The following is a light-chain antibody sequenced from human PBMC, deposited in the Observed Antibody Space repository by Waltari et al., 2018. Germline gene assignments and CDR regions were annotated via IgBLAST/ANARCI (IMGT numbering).Light chain of an antibody. J-gene: IGKJ2*01. CDR3: QQYNNWPPYT. Sequence: EIVMTQSPATLTVSQGESATLSCGASQSVSSNLAWYQQKPGQAPRLLIYAGSTRATGITARYSGSWSGTEFTLTITSMQSEDFAVYFCQQYNNWPPYTFGQWTKLEIK. CDR2: AGS. V-gene: IGKV3-15*01. CDR1: QSVSSN.